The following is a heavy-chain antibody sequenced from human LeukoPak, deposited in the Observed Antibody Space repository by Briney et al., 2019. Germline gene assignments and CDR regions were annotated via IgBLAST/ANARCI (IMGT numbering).Heavy chain of an antibody. CDR2: INSDGSST. CDR3: VRDSLVGYGHRYFDC. V-gene: IGHV3-74*01. J-gene: IGHJ4*02. Sequence: GGSLRLSCAASGFTFSSYWMHWVRQAPGKGLVWVSRINSDGSSTSYADSVKGRFTISRDNAKNTLYLQMNSLRVEDTAVYYCVRDSLVGYGHRYFDCWGQGTLVTVSS. D-gene: IGHD5-18*01. CDR1: GFTFSSYW.